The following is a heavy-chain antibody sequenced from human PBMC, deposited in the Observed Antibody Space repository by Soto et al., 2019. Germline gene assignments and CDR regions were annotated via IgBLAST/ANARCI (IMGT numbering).Heavy chain of an antibody. Sequence: PGGSLRLSCASSGFTFSSYAMHWVRQAPGKGLEWVAVISYDGSNKYYADSVKGRFTISRDNSKNTLYLQMNSLRAEDTAVYYCASISITMIVVGISSDFDYWGQGTLVTVSS. CDR2: ISYDGSNK. D-gene: IGHD3-22*01. J-gene: IGHJ4*02. CDR3: ASISITMIVVGISSDFDY. CDR1: GFTFSSYA. V-gene: IGHV3-30-3*01.